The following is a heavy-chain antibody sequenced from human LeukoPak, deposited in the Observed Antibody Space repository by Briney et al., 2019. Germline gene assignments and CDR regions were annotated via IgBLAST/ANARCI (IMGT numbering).Heavy chain of an antibody. CDR1: GGSISSYY. CDR3: ARDDVLLWFGELLFAGAFDI. CDR2: IYTSGST. V-gene: IGHV4-4*07. D-gene: IGHD3-10*01. Sequence: SETLSLTCTVSGGSISSYYWSWIRQPAGKGREWIGRIYTSGSTNYNPSLKSRVTMSVDTSKNQFSLKLSSVTAADTAVYYCARDDVLLWFGELLFAGAFDIWGQGTMVTVSS. J-gene: IGHJ3*02.